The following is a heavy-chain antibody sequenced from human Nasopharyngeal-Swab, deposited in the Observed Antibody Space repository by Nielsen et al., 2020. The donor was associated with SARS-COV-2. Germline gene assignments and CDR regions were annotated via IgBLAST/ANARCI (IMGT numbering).Heavy chain of an antibody. CDR1: GYTLTELS. J-gene: IGHJ6*02. V-gene: IGHV1-24*01. Sequence: ASAKVSCKVSGYTLTELSMHWVRQAPGKGLEWMGGFDPEDGETIYAQKFQGRVTMTEDTSTDTAYMELSSLRSEDTAVYYCAVGVATIPYYYYYGMDVWGQGTTVTVSS. CDR3: AVGVATIPYYYYYGMDV. D-gene: IGHD5-12*01. CDR2: FDPEDGET.